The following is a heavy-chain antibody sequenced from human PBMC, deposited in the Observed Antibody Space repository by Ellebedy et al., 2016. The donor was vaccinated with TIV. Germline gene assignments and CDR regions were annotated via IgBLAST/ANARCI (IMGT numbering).Heavy chain of an antibody. CDR3: ARARGVSY. CDR1: GFTFSNYW. V-gene: IGHV3-7*03. CDR2: IKHDGSEK. Sequence: PGGSLRLSCAASGFTFSNYWMTWVRQAPGKGPACVANIKHDGSEKYYVDSVKGRFTISRDNAKNSLYLQMNSLRAEDTAVYFCARARGVSYWGQGTLVTVSS. J-gene: IGHJ4*02. D-gene: IGHD2-8*01.